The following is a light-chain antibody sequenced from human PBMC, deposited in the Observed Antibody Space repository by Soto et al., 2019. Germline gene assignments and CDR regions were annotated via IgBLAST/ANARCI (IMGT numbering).Light chain of an antibody. Sequence: VVLTQSPGTLSLSPGERATLSCRTSQCVYNSQLAWYQQRSGQSPRLLIHGASSRAAGIPDRFSGSGSGTDFILTTSRLEPEDFAVYYCQLHVPSPPGYTFGQGTKLEIK. V-gene: IGKV3-20*01. CDR2: GAS. CDR1: QCVYNSQ. J-gene: IGKJ2*01. CDR3: QLHVPSPPGYT.